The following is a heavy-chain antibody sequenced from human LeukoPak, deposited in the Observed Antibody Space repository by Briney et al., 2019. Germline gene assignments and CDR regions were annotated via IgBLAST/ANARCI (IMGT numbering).Heavy chain of an antibody. CDR1: GGSVSSGSYY. D-gene: IGHD6-19*01. J-gene: IGHJ4*02. Sequence: SETLSLTCTVSGGSVSSGSYYWSWIRQPPGKGLEWIGYIYYSGSTNYNPSLKSRVPISVDTSKNQFSLKLSSVTAADTAVYYCARLSSGWLFDYWGQGTLVTVSS. CDR3: ARLSSGWLFDY. V-gene: IGHV4-61*01. CDR2: IYYSGST.